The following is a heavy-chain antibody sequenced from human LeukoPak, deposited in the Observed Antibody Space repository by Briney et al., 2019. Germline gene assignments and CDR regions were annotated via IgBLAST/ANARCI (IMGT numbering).Heavy chain of an antibody. CDR3: AKANGDSRGYFDY. CDR2: IIGSGGST. Sequence: GGSLRLSCAASRFTFSSSAMGWVRQAPGKGLEWVSGIIGSGGSTYYADSVKGRFTISRDNSKNTLYLQMNSLRAEDTAVYYCAKANGDSRGYFDYWGQGILVTVSS. D-gene: IGHD4-17*01. CDR1: RFTFSSSA. V-gene: IGHV3-23*01. J-gene: IGHJ4*02.